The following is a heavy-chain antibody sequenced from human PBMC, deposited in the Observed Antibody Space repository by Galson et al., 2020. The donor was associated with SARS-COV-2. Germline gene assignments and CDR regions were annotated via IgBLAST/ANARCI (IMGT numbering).Heavy chain of an antibody. CDR2: IDWADDK. V-gene: IGHV2-70*04. CDR1: GFSLSTSGMR. D-gene: IGHD3-9*01. CDR3: ARTYYDILTGYYNAFDI. J-gene: IGHJ3*02. Sequence: SGPTLVKPTQTLTLTCTFSGFSLSTSGMRVSWIRQPPGKALEWLARIDWADDKFYSTSLKTRLTISKDTSKNQVVLTMTNMDPVDTATYYCARTYYDILTGYYNAFDIWGQGTMVTVSS.